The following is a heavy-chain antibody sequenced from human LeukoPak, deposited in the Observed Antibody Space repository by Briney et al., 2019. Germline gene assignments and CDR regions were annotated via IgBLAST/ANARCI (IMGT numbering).Heavy chain of an antibody. Sequence: ASVKVSCKASGYTFTSYGISWVRQAPGHGLEWMGWISAYNGNTNYAQKLQGRVTMTTDTSTSTAYMELRSLRSDDTAVYYCARGLAVAGNYYFDYWGQGALVTVSS. J-gene: IGHJ4*02. D-gene: IGHD6-19*01. V-gene: IGHV1-18*01. CDR2: ISAYNGNT. CDR1: GYTFTSYG. CDR3: ARGLAVAGNYYFDY.